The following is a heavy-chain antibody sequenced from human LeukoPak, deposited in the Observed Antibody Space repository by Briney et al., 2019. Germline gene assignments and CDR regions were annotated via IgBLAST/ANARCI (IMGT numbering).Heavy chain of an antibody. CDR3: ARGSTYYDSSGQVPFDY. Sequence: GGSLRLSCAASGFTFSTYSMNWVGQAPGKGLEGVSYIISSSSTIYYADSVKGRFTISRDNAKNSLYLQMNSLRAEDTAVYYCARGSTYYDSSGQVPFDYWGQGTLVTVSS. D-gene: IGHD3-22*01. CDR1: GFTFSTYS. J-gene: IGHJ4*02. CDR2: IISSSSTI. V-gene: IGHV3-48*01.